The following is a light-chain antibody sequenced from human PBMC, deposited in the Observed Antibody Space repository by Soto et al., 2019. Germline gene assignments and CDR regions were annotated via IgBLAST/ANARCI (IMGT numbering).Light chain of an antibody. J-gene: IGKJ1*01. CDR2: KAS. CDR1: QSISSW. CDR3: QQYNSYWT. Sequence: DIQMTQSPSTLSASVGDRVTITCRASQSISSWLAWYQQKPGKAPTLLIYKASSLESGVPSRFSGSGSGTEFTLAISSLQPDDFAPYYCQQYNSYWTFGQGTKVEIK. V-gene: IGKV1-5*03.